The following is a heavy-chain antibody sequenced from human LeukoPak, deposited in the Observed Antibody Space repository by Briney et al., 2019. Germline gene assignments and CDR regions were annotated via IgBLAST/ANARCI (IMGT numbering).Heavy chain of an antibody. Sequence: PSETLSLTCAVYGGSFSGYYWSWIRQPPGKGLEWIGEINHSGSTNYNPSLKSRVTISVDTSKNQFSLKLSSVTAADTAVYYCARDLGYSSGRGFDYWGQGTLVTVSS. D-gene: IGHD6-19*01. CDR1: GGSFSGYY. V-gene: IGHV4-34*01. CDR3: ARDLGYSSGRGFDY. CDR2: INHSGST. J-gene: IGHJ4*02.